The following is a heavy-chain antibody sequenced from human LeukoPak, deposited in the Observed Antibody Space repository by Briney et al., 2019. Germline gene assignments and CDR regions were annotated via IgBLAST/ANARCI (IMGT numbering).Heavy chain of an antibody. CDR2: INPNSGGT. CDR3: ARGGHITMVRGVIIYFDY. J-gene: IGHJ4*02. CDR1: GYTFTGYY. Sequence: GASVKVSCKATGYTFTGYYMHWVRQAPGQGLEWMGWINPNSGGTNYAQKPQGRVTMTRDTSISTAYMELSRLRSDDTAVYYCARGGHITMVRGVIIYFDYWGQGTLVTVSS. V-gene: IGHV1-2*02. D-gene: IGHD3-10*01.